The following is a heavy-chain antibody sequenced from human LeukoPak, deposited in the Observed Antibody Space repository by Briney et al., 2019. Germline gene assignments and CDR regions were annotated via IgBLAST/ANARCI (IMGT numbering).Heavy chain of an antibody. V-gene: IGHV4-59*01. CDR3: ASSDSGSYHTIDY. CDR2: IYYSGST. CDR1: GGSFSGYY. J-gene: IGHJ4*02. D-gene: IGHD1-26*01. Sequence: NASETLSLTCAVYGGSFSGYYWSWIRQPPGKGLEWIGYIYYSGSTNYNPSLKSRVTISVDTSKNQFSLKLSSVTAADTAVYYCASSDSGSYHTIDYWGQGTLVTVSS.